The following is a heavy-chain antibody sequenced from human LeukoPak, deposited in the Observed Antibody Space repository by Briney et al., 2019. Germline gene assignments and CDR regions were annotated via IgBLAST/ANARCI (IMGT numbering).Heavy chain of an antibody. D-gene: IGHD6-13*01. CDR1: GGSFSGYY. Sequence: SETLSLTCAVYGGSFSGYYWSWIRQPPGKGLEWIGEINHSGSTNYNPSLKSRVTMSVDTSKNQFSLKLSSVTAADTAVYYCARDRIRAAAGFDIWGQGTMVTVSS. J-gene: IGHJ3*02. CDR3: ARDRIRAAAGFDI. CDR2: INHSGST. V-gene: IGHV4-34*01.